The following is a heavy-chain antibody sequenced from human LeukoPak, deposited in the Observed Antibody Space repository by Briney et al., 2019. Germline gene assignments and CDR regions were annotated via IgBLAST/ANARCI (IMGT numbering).Heavy chain of an antibody. CDR1: GFTFSSYS. Sequence: GGSLRLSCAASGFTFSSYSMNWVRQAPGKGLEWVSYISSSSSTIYYADSVKGRFTISRDNAKNSLYLQMNSLRAEDTAVYYCARDGGMVRGVTDYWGQGTLVTVSS. CDR2: ISSSSSTI. D-gene: IGHD3-10*01. CDR3: ARDGGMVRGVTDY. J-gene: IGHJ4*02. V-gene: IGHV3-48*01.